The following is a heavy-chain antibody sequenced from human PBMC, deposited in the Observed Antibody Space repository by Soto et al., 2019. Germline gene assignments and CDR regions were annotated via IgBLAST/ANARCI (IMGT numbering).Heavy chain of an antibody. J-gene: IGHJ5*02. CDR3: ARDPGTMVRGLEFGFDP. V-gene: IGHV3-33*01. Sequence: GGSLRLSCAASGFTFSSYGMHWVRQAPGKGLEWVAVIWYDGSNKYYADSVKGRFTISRDNSKNTLYLQMNSLRAEDTAVYYCARDPGTMVRGLEFGFDPGGQGTLVTVSS. CDR2: IWYDGSNK. CDR1: GFTFSSYG. D-gene: IGHD3-10*01.